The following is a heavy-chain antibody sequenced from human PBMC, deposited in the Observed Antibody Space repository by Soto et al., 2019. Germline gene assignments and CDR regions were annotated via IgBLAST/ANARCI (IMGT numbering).Heavy chain of an antibody. CDR3: VRGGIAGHWFDP. Sequence: SETLSLTCSVSRAFINSGGFYYSWIRQPPGKGLEWLGYIFHSGSTLYNPSLRGRLTLSADTSRNQLSLYLTSVTAADTAVYYCVRGGIAGHWFDPWGQGILVTVPQ. D-gene: IGHD2-15*01. V-gene: IGHV4-31*03. J-gene: IGHJ5*02. CDR2: IFHSGST. CDR1: RAFINSGGFY.